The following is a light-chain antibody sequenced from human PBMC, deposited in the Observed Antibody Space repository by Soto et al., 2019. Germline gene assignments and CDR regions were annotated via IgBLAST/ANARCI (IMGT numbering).Light chain of an antibody. CDR2: AAT. CDR3: QQLHSYPFT. Sequence: DIQMTQSPSSLSASVGDRVTITCRASQGVSSSLAWYHQQPGKAPKLLIYAATTLQSGVPSRFSGSGSGTDFTLTINSLQPEDFATYYCQQLHSYPFTFGRGTRLEIK. CDR1: QGVSSS. V-gene: IGKV1-9*01. J-gene: IGKJ5*01.